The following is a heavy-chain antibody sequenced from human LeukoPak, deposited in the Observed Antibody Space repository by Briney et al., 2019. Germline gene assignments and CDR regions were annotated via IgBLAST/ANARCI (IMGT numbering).Heavy chain of an antibody. CDR2: INPNSGGT. D-gene: IGHD3-3*01. CDR1: GYTFTGYY. V-gene: IGHV1-2*02. CDR3: AREELFYYYGMDV. J-gene: IGHJ6*02. Sequence: ASVKVSCKASGYTFTGYYMHWVRQAPGQGLEWMGWINPNSGGTNYAQKFQGRVTMTRDTSISTAYMELSRRRSDDTAVYYCAREELFYYYGMDVWGQGTTVTVSS.